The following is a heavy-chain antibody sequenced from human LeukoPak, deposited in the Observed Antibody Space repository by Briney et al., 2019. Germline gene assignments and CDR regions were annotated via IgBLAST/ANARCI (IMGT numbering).Heavy chain of an antibody. CDR1: GFTFSSYS. J-gene: IGHJ4*02. CDR3: ARGLPYFDY. CDR2: ISSSISHI. Sequence: PGGSLRLSCAASGFTFSSYSMNWVRQAPGKGLEWVSSISSSISHIYYADSVKGRFTISRDNANNSLFLQMNSLRAEDTAVYYCARGLPYFDYWGQGTPVTVSS. V-gene: IGHV3-21*01.